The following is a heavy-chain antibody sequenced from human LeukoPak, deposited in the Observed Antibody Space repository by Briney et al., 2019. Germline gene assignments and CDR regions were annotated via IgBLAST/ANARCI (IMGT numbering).Heavy chain of an antibody. D-gene: IGHD6-19*01. V-gene: IGHV4-61*01. J-gene: IGHJ5*02. Sequence: SETLSLTCSVSGDYVSSGNNHWSWIRQPPGKGLGWIGHIYYSGSTNYSPSLKSRVTISLDASTNQFSLKLSSVTAADTTVYYWARGPPLVAVAGTVRFDPWGQGTLVTVSS. CDR1: GDYVSSGNNH. CDR2: IYYSGST. CDR3: ARGPPLVAVAGTVRFDP.